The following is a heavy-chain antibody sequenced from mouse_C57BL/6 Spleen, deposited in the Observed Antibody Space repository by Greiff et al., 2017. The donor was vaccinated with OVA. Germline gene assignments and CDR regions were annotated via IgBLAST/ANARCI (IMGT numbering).Heavy chain of an antibody. CDR2: INPYNGGT. CDR1: GYTFTDYY. Sequence: VHVKQSGPVLVKPGASVKMSCKASGYTFTDYYMNWVKQSHGKSLEWIGVINPYNGGTSYNQKFKGKATLTVDKSSSTAYMELNSLTSEGSAVYYCARGPLEYFDVWGTGTTVTVSS. CDR3: ARGPLEYFDV. J-gene: IGHJ1*03. V-gene: IGHV1-19*01.